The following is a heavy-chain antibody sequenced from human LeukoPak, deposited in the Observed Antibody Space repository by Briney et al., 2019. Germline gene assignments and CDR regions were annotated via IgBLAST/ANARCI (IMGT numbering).Heavy chain of an antibody. J-gene: IGHJ4*02. CDR1: GFTFSDYS. V-gene: IGHV3-48*01. CDR2: ISSRSRII. Sequence: GGSLRLSCAASGFTFSDYSMNWVRQAPGKGLEWVSYISSRSRIIYYADSVKGRFTISRDNTKNTLYLQMNSLRAEDTAVYYCAKSPLRYFDWLSDRKYFDYWGQGTLVTVSS. D-gene: IGHD3-9*01. CDR3: AKSPLRYFDWLSDRKYFDY.